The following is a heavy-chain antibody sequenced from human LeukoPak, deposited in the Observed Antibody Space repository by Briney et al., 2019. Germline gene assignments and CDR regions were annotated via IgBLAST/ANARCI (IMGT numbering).Heavy chain of an antibody. V-gene: IGHV4-59*01. CDR1: GGSISSYY. D-gene: IGHD3-16*01. J-gene: IGHJ5*02. CDR2: IYYSGST. Sequence: PSETLSLTCTVSGGSISSYYWSWIRQPPGKGLEWIGYIYYSGSTNYNPSLKSRVTISVDTSKNQFSLKLSSVTAADTAVYYCARGDYVWGSLNWFDPWGQGTLVTVSS. CDR3: ARGDYVWGSLNWFDP.